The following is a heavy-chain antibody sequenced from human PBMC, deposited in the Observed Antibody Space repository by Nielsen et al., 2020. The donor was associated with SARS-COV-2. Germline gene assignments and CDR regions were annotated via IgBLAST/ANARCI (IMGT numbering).Heavy chain of an antibody. CDR3: ASLGTTVTRTDDY. CDR2: IIPILGIA. J-gene: IGHJ4*02. V-gene: IGHV1-69*04. Sequence: SVKVSYKASGYTFTSYGISWVRQAPGQGLEWMGRIIPILGIANYAQKFQGRVTITADKSTSTAYMELSSLRSEDTAVYYCASLGTTVTRTDDYWGQGTLVTVSS. CDR1: GYTFTSYG. D-gene: IGHD4-17*01.